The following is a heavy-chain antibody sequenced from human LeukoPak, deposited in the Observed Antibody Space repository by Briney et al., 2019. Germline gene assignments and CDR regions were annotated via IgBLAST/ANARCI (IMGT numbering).Heavy chain of an antibody. Sequence: SETLSLTCAVYGGSFSGYYWSWIRQPPGKGLEWIGEINHSGSTNYNPSLKSRVTISVDTSKNQFSLKLSSVTAADTAVYYCARLSMVRGVIRGLDYWGQGTLVTVSS. CDR2: INHSGST. CDR1: GGSFSGYY. J-gene: IGHJ4*02. D-gene: IGHD3-10*01. V-gene: IGHV4-34*01. CDR3: ARLSMVRGVIRGLDY.